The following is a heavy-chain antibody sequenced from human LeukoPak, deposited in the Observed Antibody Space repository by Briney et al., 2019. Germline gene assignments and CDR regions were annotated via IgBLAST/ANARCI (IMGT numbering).Heavy chain of an antibody. CDR1: GFTFSSYA. CDR2: ISGSGGST. J-gene: IGHJ4*02. D-gene: IGHD3-9*01. V-gene: IGHV3-23*01. Sequence: GGSLRLSCAASGFTFSSYAMSWVRQAPGKGLEWVSAISGSGGSTYYADSVKGGFTISRDNSKNTLYLQMNSLRAEDTAVYYCAKERDYDILTGYYDYWGQGTLVTVSS. CDR3: AKERDYDILTGYYDY.